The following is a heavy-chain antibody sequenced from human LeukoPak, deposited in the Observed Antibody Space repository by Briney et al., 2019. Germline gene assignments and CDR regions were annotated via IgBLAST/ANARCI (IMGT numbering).Heavy chain of an antibody. D-gene: IGHD5-24*01. CDR1: GVSICNYYT. V-gene: IGHV3-9*01. CDR2: ISWNSGSI. J-gene: IGHJ4*02. CDR3: AKDFGDGYYYFDY. Sequence: SPLLSCSAAGVSICNYYTMRGRQPAPGEGQGVSSGISWNSGSIGYADSVKGRFTISRDNAKNSLYLQMNSLRAEDTALYYCAKDFGDGYYYFDYWGQGTLVTVSS.